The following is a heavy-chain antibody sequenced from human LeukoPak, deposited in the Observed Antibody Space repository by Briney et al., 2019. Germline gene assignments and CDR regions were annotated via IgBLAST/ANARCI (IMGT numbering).Heavy chain of an antibody. CDR3: ARDKSEGDILTGGAYAFDI. J-gene: IGHJ3*02. V-gene: IGHV1-69*01. CDR1: GGTFSSYA. D-gene: IGHD3-9*01. Sequence: SVKVSCKASGGTFSSYAISWVRQAPGQGLEWMGGIIPIFGTANYAQKFQGRVTITADESTSTAYMELSSLRSEDTAAYYCARDKSEGDILTGGAYAFDIWGQGTMVTVSS. CDR2: IIPIFGTA.